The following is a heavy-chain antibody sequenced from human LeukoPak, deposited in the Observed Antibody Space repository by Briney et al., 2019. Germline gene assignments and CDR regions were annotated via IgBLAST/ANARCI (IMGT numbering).Heavy chain of an antibody. J-gene: IGHJ4*02. CDR3: AAPGQLWPFDY. CDR2: INWNGGST. CDR1: GFTFDDYG. Sequence: GGSLRLSCAASGFTFDDYGMSWVRQAPGKGLEWVSGINWNGGSTGYADSVKGRFTISRDNAKNSLYLQMNSLRAEDTALYYCAAPGQLWPFDYWGQGTLVTVSS. V-gene: IGHV3-20*04. D-gene: IGHD5-18*01.